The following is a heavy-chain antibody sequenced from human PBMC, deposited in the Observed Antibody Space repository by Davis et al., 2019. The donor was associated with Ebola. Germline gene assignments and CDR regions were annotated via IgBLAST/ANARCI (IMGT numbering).Heavy chain of an antibody. J-gene: IGHJ4*02. D-gene: IGHD3-10*01. CDR3: AKGDSFYYAVGSYYFDY. CDR2: LHSDGST. Sequence: GESLKISCAASGFTVSNNCMGWVRQAPGKGLEWVSTLHSDGSTYYADSVKGRFTISRDNAKSTLYLQMNSQRVEDTAVYYCAKGDSFYYAVGSYYFDYWGQGTQVTVSS. V-gene: IGHV3-53*01. CDR1: GFTVSNNC.